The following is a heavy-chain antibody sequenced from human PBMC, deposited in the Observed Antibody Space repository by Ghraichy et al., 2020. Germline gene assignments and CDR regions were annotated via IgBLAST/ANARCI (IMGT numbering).Heavy chain of an antibody. CDR3: ARRKKEGDYYYYGMDV. CDR2: IYYSGST. V-gene: IGHV4-59*08. Sequence: SETLSLTCTVSGGSISSYYWSWIRQPPGKGLEWIGYIYYSGSTNYNPSLKSRVTISVDTSKNQFSLKLSSVTAADTAVYYCARRKKEGDYYYYGMDVWGQGTTVTVSS. J-gene: IGHJ6*02. CDR1: GGSISSYY.